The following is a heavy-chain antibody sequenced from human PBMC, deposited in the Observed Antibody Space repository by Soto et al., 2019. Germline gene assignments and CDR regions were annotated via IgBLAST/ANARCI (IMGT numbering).Heavy chain of an antibody. V-gene: IGHV3-30-3*01. CDR1: GFTFKNYH. J-gene: IGHJ4*02. D-gene: IGHD4-17*01. Sequence: QVQLVESGGGVVQPGRSLRLSCAASGFTFKNYHMHWVRQAPAKGLQWLAFISYDKNNKYYADSVEGRFTISRDNSKNTLYLQLNSLRPEDTAVYYCARDDYGVPDWGQGTLVTVSS. CDR2: ISYDKNNK. CDR3: ARDDYGVPD.